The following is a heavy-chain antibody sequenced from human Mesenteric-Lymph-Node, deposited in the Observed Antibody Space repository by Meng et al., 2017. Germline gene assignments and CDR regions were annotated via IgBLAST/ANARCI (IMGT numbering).Heavy chain of an antibody. CDR3: ARVAGSYGSLGYGMDV. D-gene: IGHD5-18*01. CDR1: GFTFDDYA. Sequence: SLKISCAASGFTFDDYAMHWVRQAPGKGLEWVSGISWNSGSIGYADSVKGRFTISRDNAKNSLYLQMNSLRAEDTAVYYCARVAGSYGSLGYGMDVWGQGTTVTVSS. CDR2: ISWNSGSI. V-gene: IGHV3-9*01. J-gene: IGHJ6*02.